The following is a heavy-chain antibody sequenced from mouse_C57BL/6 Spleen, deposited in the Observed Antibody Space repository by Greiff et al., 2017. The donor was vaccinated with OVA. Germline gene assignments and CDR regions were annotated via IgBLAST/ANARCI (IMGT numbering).Heavy chain of an antibody. J-gene: IGHJ2*01. CDR3: ARGGEAQALDY. Sequence: VQLQQSGPELVKPGASVKISCKASGYTFTDYYMNWVKQSHGKSLEWIGDINPNNGGTSYNQKFKGKATLTVDKSSSTAYMELRSLTSEDSAVYYCARGGEAQALDYWGQGTTLTVSS. CDR2: INPNNGGT. V-gene: IGHV1-26*01. CDR1: GYTFTDYY. D-gene: IGHD3-2*02.